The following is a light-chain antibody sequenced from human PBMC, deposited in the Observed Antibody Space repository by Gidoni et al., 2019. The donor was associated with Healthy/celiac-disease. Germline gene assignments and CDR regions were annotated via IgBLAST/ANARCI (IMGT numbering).Light chain of an antibody. CDR1: KSVSSSY. CDR2: GAS. CDR3: QQYGSSPFT. Sequence: EKVLTQSPGTLSLSPGERATLSCRASKSVSSSYLAWYQQKPGQAPRLLIYGASSRATGIPDRFSGSGSGTDFTLTISRLEPEDFAVYYCQQYGSSPFTFGQGTKLEIK. J-gene: IGKJ2*01. V-gene: IGKV3-20*01.